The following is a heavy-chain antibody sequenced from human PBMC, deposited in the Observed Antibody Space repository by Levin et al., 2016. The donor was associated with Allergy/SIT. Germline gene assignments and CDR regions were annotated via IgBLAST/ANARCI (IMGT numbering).Heavy chain of an antibody. CDR2: ICPGDSDS. D-gene: IGHD2-15*01. Sequence: KVSCKGSGYSFTNYWIAWVRHMPGKGLEWMGIICPGDSDSRYNPSFQGRVTFSADKSINTAYLQWSSLKASDTAMYYCARGSYCSGGSCYSPYSSEKTVYDYWGQGTLVTVSS. V-gene: IGHV5-51*01. CDR3: ARGSYCSGGSCYSPYSSEKTVYDY. CDR1: GYSFTNYW. J-gene: IGHJ4*02.